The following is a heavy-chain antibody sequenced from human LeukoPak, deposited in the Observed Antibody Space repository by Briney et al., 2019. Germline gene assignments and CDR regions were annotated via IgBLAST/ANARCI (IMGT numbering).Heavy chain of an antibody. D-gene: IGHD2-21*01. CDR3: ARVIRDYYYYYYMDV. CDR2: IYYSGST. Sequence: SETLSLTCTVSGGSISSHYWSWIRQPPGKGLEWIGYIYYSGSTNYNPSLKSRVTISVDTSKNQFSLKLSSVTAAGTAVYYCARVIRDYYYYYYMDVWGKGTTVTVSS. V-gene: IGHV4-59*11. CDR1: GGSISSHY. J-gene: IGHJ6*03.